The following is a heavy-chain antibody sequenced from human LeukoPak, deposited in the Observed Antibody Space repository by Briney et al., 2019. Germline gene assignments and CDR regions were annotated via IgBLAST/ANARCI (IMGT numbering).Heavy chain of an antibody. D-gene: IGHD3-16*02. CDR2: ISADGGGQ. CDR3: AKEGGHTYRNPHWYFDF. V-gene: IGHV3-30*18. J-gene: IGHJ2*01. CDR1: GFTFSTYG. Sequence: GGSLRLSCVASGFTFSTYGMHWVRQAPGKGLEWVAVISADGGGQFYADSVKGRFTISRDNSKNALFLQMNSLGAEDTAVYYCAKEGGHTYRNPHWYFDFWGRGTLVTVS.